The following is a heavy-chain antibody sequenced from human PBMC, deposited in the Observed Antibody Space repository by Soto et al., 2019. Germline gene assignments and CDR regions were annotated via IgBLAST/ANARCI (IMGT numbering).Heavy chain of an antibody. CDR3: ARVPEAGRPLFDY. CDR1: GFTFSSYS. D-gene: IGHD6-6*01. V-gene: IGHV3-48*01. J-gene: IGHJ4*02. Sequence: PGGSLRLSCAASGFTFSSYSMNWVRQAPGKGLEWVSYISSSSSTIYYADSVKGRFTISRDNSKNTLYLQMNSLRAEDTAVYYCARVPEAGRPLFDYWGQGALVTV. CDR2: ISSSSSTI.